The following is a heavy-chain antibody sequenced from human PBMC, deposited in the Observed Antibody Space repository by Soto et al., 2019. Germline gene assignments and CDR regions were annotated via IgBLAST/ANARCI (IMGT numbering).Heavy chain of an antibody. Sequence: QVQLVESGGGVVQPGRSLRLSCAASGFTFSSYGMHWVRQAPGKGLEWVAVISYDGSNKYYADSVKVRFTISRDNSKNTLYLQMNSLRAEDTAVYYCANGRGITMVRGVLWGQGTLVTVSS. CDR3: ANGRGITMVRGVL. J-gene: IGHJ4*02. CDR1: GFTFSSYG. V-gene: IGHV3-30*18. CDR2: ISYDGSNK. D-gene: IGHD3-10*01.